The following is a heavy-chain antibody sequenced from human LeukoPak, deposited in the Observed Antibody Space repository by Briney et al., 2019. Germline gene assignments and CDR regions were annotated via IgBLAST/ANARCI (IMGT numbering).Heavy chain of an antibody. J-gene: IGHJ3*02. D-gene: IGHD2-21*02. CDR2: IYYSGST. CDR1: GGSISSSSYY. CDR3: ARLLAYCGGDCYSPAFDI. V-gene: IGHV4-39*01. Sequence: SETLSLTCTVSGGSISSSSYYWGWIRQPPGKGLEWIGSIYYSGSTYYNPSLKSRVTISVDTSKNQFSLKLNSVTAADTAVYYCARLLAYCGGDCYSPAFDIWGQGTMATVSS.